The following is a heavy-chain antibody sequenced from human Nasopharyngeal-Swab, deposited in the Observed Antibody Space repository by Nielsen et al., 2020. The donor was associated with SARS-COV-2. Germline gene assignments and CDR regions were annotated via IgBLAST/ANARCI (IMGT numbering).Heavy chain of an antibody. CDR1: GGSISSSSYY. J-gene: IGHJ2*01. Sequence: SETLSLTCTVSGGSISSSSYYWGWIRQPPGKGLEWIGSIYYSGSPSYNPSLKSRVTISVDTSKNQFSLKLSSVTAADTAVYYCARRVGVVATHSPVDWYFDLWGRGTLVTVSS. V-gene: IGHV4-39*01. CDR3: ARRVGVVATHSPVDWYFDL. CDR2: IYYSGSP. D-gene: IGHD2-15*01.